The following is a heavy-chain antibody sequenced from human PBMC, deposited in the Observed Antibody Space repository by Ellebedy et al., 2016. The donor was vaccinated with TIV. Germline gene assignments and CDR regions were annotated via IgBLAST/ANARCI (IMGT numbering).Heavy chain of an antibody. Sequence: GSLRLSCAVSGGSISSYYWSWIRQPPGKGLEWIGCIFYSGGTYYNPSLQTRLTISVDTSKNQFSLRLSSVTAADTAVYFCARGGTYNWNDYWGQGTLVTVSS. CDR2: IFYSGGT. D-gene: IGHD1-20*01. CDR3: ARGGTYNWNDY. J-gene: IGHJ4*02. V-gene: IGHV4-59*01. CDR1: GGSISSYY.